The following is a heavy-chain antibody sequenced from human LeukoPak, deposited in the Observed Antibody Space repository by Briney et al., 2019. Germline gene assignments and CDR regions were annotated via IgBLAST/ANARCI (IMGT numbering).Heavy chain of an antibody. J-gene: IGHJ6*02. CDR3: TRHVDPYGMDV. D-gene: IGHD5-12*01. CDR2: IYTSGSA. V-gene: IGHV4-61*02. CDR1: GGSLSSGSYY. Sequence: PSQTLSLTCTVSGGSLSSGSYYWSWIRQPAGKGLEWVGRIYTSGSANYSPSLKSRLTISVDTSKNQFSLKLNSVTAADTAVYYCTRHVDPYGMDVWGQGTTVIVSS.